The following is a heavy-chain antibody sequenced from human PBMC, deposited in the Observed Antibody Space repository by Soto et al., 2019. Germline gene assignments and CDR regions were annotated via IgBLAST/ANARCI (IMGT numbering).Heavy chain of an antibody. D-gene: IGHD2-2*03. CDR1: GYTFTRYG. J-gene: IGHJ6*02. CDR3: AMVDVDVPPSPQDV. CDR2: INTYNGIT. V-gene: IGHV1-18*01. Sequence: QVQLVQSGAEVKNPGASVKVSCKASGYTFTRYGIGWARQAPGQGLEWMGWINTYNGITNYAQNVQGRVTLTTDTDMSTAYMGVRSMRSNDTAIYCSAMVDVDVPPSPQDVWGQGTTVIVSS.